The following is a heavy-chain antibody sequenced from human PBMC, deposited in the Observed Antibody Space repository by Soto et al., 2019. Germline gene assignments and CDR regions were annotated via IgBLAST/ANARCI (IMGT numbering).Heavy chain of an antibody. CDR3: ARDTNYYYSSGYYRSDAFDI. V-gene: IGHV3-33*01. Sequence: QVQLVESGGGVVQPGRSLRLSCAASGFTFSSYGMHWVRQAPGKGLEWVAVIWYDGSNKYYADSVKGRFTISRDNSKNTLYLQMNSLRAEDTAVYYCARDTNYYYSSGYYRSDAFDIWGQGTMVTVSS. CDR1: GFTFSSYG. D-gene: IGHD3-22*01. J-gene: IGHJ3*02. CDR2: IWYDGSNK.